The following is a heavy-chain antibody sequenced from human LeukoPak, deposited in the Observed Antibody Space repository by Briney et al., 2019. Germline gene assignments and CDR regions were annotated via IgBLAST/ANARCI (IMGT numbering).Heavy chain of an antibody. Sequence: PGGSLRLSCAVSGFTLSTYWMSWVRQAPGKGLEWVACIKEDGSEKYHVDSVKGRFTISRDNVKNSVYLQMNSLRGEDTAVYYCVRDGRWPLVGDCWDQGTLVTVSS. V-gene: IGHV3-7*01. CDR2: IKEDGSEK. J-gene: IGHJ4*02. CDR3: VRDGRWPLVGDC. CDR1: GFTLSTYW. D-gene: IGHD4-23*01.